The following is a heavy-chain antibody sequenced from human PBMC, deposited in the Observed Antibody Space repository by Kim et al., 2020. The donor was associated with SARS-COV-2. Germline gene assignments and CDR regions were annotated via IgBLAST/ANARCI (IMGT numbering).Heavy chain of an antibody. CDR2: ISTGGIST. Sequence: GGSLRLSCAASGFSFSDYVMSWVRQAPGKGLECVSVISTGGISTDYVDSVKGRFTIFRDNFKNRLFLEMNSLRAEDTAIYYCAKTGPGDMRPHYFDSWGQGPLVTVSS. CDR1: GFSFSDYV. D-gene: IGHD7-27*01. V-gene: IGHV3-23*03. CDR3: AKTGPGDMRPHYFDS. J-gene: IGHJ4*02.